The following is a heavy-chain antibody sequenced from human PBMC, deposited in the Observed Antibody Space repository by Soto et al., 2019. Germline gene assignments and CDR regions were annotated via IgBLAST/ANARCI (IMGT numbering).Heavy chain of an antibody. J-gene: IGHJ6*02. CDR2: IYTSGTT. CDR3: AREGGSGFGMDV. CDR1: GGSIRSYY. V-gene: IGHV4-4*07. D-gene: IGHD1-26*01. Sequence: SETLSLTFNVSGGSIRSYYWSWLRQPAGKALEWIGRIYTSGTTNYNPSLKSRVTMLVDTSKNQFSLKLSSVTAADTAVYYCAREGGSGFGMDVWGQGTTVT.